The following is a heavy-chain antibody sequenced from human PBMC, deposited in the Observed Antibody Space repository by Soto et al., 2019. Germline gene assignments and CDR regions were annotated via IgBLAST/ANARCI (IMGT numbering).Heavy chain of an antibody. Sequence: SLKISCKGSGYSFTSYWIGWVRQMPGKGLEWMGIIYPGDSDTRYSPSFQGQVTISADKSISTAYLQWSSLKASDTAMYYCARLDYDILTGPGMDVWGQGTTVTVSS. V-gene: IGHV5-51*01. CDR2: IYPGDSDT. J-gene: IGHJ6*02. CDR1: GYSFTSYW. CDR3: ARLDYDILTGPGMDV. D-gene: IGHD3-9*01.